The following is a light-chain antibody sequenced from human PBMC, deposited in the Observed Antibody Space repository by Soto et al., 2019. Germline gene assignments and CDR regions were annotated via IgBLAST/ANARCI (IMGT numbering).Light chain of an antibody. V-gene: IGLV1-51*02. Sequence: QSVLTQPPSVSAAPGQKVTISCSGGSSNIGINIVSWYQQLPGTAPKLLIYEDNKRPSGIPDRFSGSKSGTSATLGITALQTGGEADYYCASWDTSLNSGVFGGGTKL. CDR3: ASWDTSLNSGV. J-gene: IGLJ2*01. CDR2: EDN. CDR1: SSNIGINI.